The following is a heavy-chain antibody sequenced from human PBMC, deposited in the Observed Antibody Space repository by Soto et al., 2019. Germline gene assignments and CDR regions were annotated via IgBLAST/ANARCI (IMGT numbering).Heavy chain of an antibody. D-gene: IGHD2-21*01. CDR3: ARDRFPSHIPHYYYGMDV. V-gene: IGHV3-33*01. J-gene: IGHJ6*02. Sequence: QVQLVESGGGVVQPGRSLRLSCAASGFTFSSYGMHWVRQAPGKGLEWVAVIWYDGSNKYYADSVKGRFTISRDNSKNALYLKINSLRADDTAVYYCARDRFPSHIPHYYYGMDVWGQGTTVTVSS. CDR1: GFTFSSYG. CDR2: IWYDGSNK.